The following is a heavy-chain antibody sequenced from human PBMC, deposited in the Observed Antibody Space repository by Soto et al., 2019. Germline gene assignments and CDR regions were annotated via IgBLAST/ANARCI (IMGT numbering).Heavy chain of an antibody. V-gene: IGHV3-23*01. CDR1: GFTFSGNA. CDR3: AKGWQISY. D-gene: IGHD2-15*01. Sequence: EVHLLESGGGSVQPGGALRLSCAASGFTFSGNAMTWVRQAPGGGLEWVSAISGSTGNTYYADSVKGRFTISRDNSKSTMFLQMNSLRVEDTAVYYCAKGWQISYWGQGTLVTVSS. CDR2: ISGSTGNT. J-gene: IGHJ4*02.